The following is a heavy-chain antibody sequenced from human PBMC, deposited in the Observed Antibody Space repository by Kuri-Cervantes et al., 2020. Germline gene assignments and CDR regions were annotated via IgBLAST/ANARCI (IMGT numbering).Heavy chain of an antibody. CDR2: ISYDGSNK. J-gene: IGHJ6*02. D-gene: IGHD3-22*01. V-gene: IGHV3-30-3*01. Sequence: GESLKISCAASGFTFSSYAMHWVRQAPGKGLEWVAVISYDGSNKYYADSVKGRFTISRDNSKNTLYLQMNSLRAEDTAVYYCARDWYYYDSSDYYDPYYYYYYGMDVWGQGTTVTVSS. CDR1: GFTFSSYA. CDR3: ARDWYYYDSSDYYDPYYYYYYGMDV.